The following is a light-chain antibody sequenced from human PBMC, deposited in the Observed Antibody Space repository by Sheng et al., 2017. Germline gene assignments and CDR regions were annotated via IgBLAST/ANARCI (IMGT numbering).Light chain of an antibody. CDR3: QQRYNWPLS. V-gene: IGKV3-11*01. Sequence: EIVLTQSPATLSLSAGERATLSCRASQSVSGYLAWFQQKPGQAPRLLIYGASNRATGIPPRFSGSGSGADFSLTIRDFEPEDCAVYYCQQRYNWPLSFGGGTKVE. CDR1: QSVSGY. CDR2: GAS. J-gene: IGKJ4*01.